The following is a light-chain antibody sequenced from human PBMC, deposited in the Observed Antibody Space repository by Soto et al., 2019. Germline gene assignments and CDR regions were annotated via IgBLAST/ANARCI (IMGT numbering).Light chain of an antibody. Sequence: DIQLTQSPSFLSASVGDRVTITCRVSQGINNYLVWYQQKPGNAPKLLIYVASTLQSGVPSRFSGSGSGTHFTLTLSSLQPEDFATYYCQQVNRYPYTFGQGTKVEIK. CDR3: QQVNRYPYT. J-gene: IGKJ2*01. CDR1: QGINNY. CDR2: VAS. V-gene: IGKV1-9*01.